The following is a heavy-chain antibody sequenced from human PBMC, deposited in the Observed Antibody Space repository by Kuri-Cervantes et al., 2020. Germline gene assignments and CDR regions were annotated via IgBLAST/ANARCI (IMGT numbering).Heavy chain of an antibody. V-gene: IGHV4-59*12. CDR2: IYYSGST. CDR3: ARDNIVVVPAASGGFDP. J-gene: IGHJ5*02. Sequence: SETLSLTCSVSGGSISSYYWSWIRQPPGKGLEWIGYIYYSGSTYYNPSLKSRVTISVDTSKNQFSLKLSSVTAADTAVYYCARDNIVVVPAASGGFDPWGQGTLVTVSS. CDR1: GGSISSYY. D-gene: IGHD2-2*01.